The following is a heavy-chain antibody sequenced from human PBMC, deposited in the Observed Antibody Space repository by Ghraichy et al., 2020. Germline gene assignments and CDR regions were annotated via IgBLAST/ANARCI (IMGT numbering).Heavy chain of an antibody. CDR2: IKSKTDGGTT. D-gene: IGHD3-10*01. CDR1: GFTFSNAW. V-gene: IGHV3-15*01. Sequence: GGSLRLSCAASGFTFSNAWMSWVRQAPGKGLEWVGRIKSKTDGGTTDYAAPVKGSFTISRDDSKNTLYLQMNSLKTEDTAVYYCTTDLYYGSGSYYTDPSHYYYYYMDVWGKGTTVTVSS. J-gene: IGHJ6*03. CDR3: TTDLYYGSGSYYTDPSHYYYYYMDV.